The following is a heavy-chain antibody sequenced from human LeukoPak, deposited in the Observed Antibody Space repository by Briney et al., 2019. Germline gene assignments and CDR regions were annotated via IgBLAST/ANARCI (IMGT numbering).Heavy chain of an antibody. CDR2: ISYDGSNK. CDR1: GFTFSSYA. J-gene: IGHJ4*02. V-gene: IGHV3-30*04. D-gene: IGHD4-11*01. Sequence: PGGSLRLSCAASGFTFSSYAMHWVRQAPGKGLEWVAVISYDGSNKYYADSVKGRFTISRDNSKNTLYLQMNSLRAEDTAMYYCKLVTRWGQGTLVTVSS. CDR3: KLVTR.